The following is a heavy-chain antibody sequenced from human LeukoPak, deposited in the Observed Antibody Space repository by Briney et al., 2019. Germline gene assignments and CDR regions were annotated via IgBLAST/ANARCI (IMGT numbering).Heavy chain of an antibody. J-gene: IGHJ4*02. CDR1: GFSFSKSS. CDR2: ISIGSSPYT. D-gene: IGHD3-10*01. CDR3: ASYTLWYGDS. V-gene: IGHV3-21*06. Sequence: PGGPLRLSCAASGFSFSKSSMLWFRQAPGKGLEGVSSISIGSSPYTYYADSLKGRFTISRDNAKNSVCLQMNSLRPEDTAVYYCASYTLWYGDSWGQGTLVTVSS.